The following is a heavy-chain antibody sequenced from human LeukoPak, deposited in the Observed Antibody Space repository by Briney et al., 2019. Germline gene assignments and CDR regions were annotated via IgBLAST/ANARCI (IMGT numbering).Heavy chain of an antibody. Sequence: PSETLSLTCTVSGDSVRSYYWSWIRQPPGQGLKWLGHINDRGSTNYNPSLQGRVTISIDTSKNQFSLKVNSVTAADTAVYYCVRDSRYGSGWFEDGLDFWGQGTTVTVSS. D-gene: IGHD6-13*01. V-gene: IGHV4-59*02. CDR3: VRDSRYGSGWFEDGLDF. J-gene: IGHJ6*02. CDR1: GDSVRSYY. CDR2: INDRGST.